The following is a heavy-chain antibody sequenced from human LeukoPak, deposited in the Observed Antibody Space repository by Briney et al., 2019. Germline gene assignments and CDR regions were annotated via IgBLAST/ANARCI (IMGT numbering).Heavy chain of an antibody. CDR2: ISAYNGNT. D-gene: IGHD5-18*01. CDR3: ARVDTAMIPSHYFDY. Sequence: GASVKVSCKASGYTFTSYGISWVRQAPGQGLEWMGWISAYNGNTNYAQKLQGRVTMTTDTSTSTAYMELRSLRSDDTAVYYCARVDTAMIPSHYFDYWGQGTLVTVSS. V-gene: IGHV1-18*01. CDR1: GYTFTSYG. J-gene: IGHJ4*02.